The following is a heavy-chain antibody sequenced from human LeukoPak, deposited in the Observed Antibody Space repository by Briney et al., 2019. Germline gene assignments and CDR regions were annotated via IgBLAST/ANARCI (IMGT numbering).Heavy chain of an antibody. CDR2: MNQDETQK. CDR1: GFTFSRYW. Sequence: PGGSLRLSCADSGFTFSRYWMTWVRQAPGKGLEWVANMNQDETQKYFVDSVKGRFTISRDNAKNSMCLQMNNLRVEDTAVYYCARTFSGYDLEDYYYYMDVWGKGTTVTVSS. CDR3: ARTFSGYDLEDYYYYMDV. D-gene: IGHD5-12*01. J-gene: IGHJ6*03. V-gene: IGHV3-7*01.